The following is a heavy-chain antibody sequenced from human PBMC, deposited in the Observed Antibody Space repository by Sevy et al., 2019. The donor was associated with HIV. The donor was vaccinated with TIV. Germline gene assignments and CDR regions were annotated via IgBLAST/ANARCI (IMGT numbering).Heavy chain of an antibody. D-gene: IGHD3-22*01. Sequence: GGSLRLSCAASGFTVSSNYMSWVRQAPGKGLEWVSVIYSGGSTYYADSVKGRITISRDKYKNTLYLQMNSLRAEDTAVYYSARGPYYYDSSGMMEGAFDIWGQGTMVIVSS. CDR1: GFTVSSNY. CDR3: ARGPYYYDSSGMMEGAFDI. V-gene: IGHV3-53*01. CDR2: IYSGGST. J-gene: IGHJ3*02.